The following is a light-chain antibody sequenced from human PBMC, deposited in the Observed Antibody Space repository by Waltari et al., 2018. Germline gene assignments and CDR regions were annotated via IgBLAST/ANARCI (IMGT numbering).Light chain of an antibody. Sequence: QSVLTQPPAASGTPGQRLRIHGSGGSPKLGKHNINWYQHVPGWAPKPLIYSNDQRPSGVPDLFSGSKSGTSGSLAISGLQSEDEADYYCAAWDDSLNGWVFGGGTKLTVL. CDR2: SND. CDR1: SPKLGKHN. CDR3: AAWDDSLNGWV. V-gene: IGLV1-44*01. J-gene: IGLJ3*02.